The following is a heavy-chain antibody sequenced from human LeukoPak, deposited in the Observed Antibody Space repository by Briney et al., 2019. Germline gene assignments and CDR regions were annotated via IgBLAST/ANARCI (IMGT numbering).Heavy chain of an antibody. Sequence: SQTLSLTCTVSVVSISSGDYYWSWIRQPPGKGLEWIGYIYYSGSTYYNPSLKSRVIISVDTSKNQFSLKLSSVTAADTAVYYCARVSRDFEPENAFDIWGQGTMVTVSS. D-gene: IGHD1-14*01. CDR1: VVSISSGDYY. CDR2: IYYSGST. V-gene: IGHV4-30-4*08. CDR3: ARVSRDFEPENAFDI. J-gene: IGHJ3*02.